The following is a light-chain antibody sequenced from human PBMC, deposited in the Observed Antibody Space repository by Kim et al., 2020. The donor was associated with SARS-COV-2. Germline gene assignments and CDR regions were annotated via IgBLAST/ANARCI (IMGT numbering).Light chain of an antibody. CDR2: DVT. CDR1: DIGDYDY. Sequence: QSVLTQPASVSGFSGQSITISCTGSDIGDYDYASWYQQHPGRAPKLLICDVTKRPSGVSNRFSGSKSGNTAHLTISGLQAEDEADYYCSSYTGGTTLRVFGTGTKVTVL. V-gene: IGLV2-14*01. J-gene: IGLJ1*01. CDR3: SSYTGGTTLRV.